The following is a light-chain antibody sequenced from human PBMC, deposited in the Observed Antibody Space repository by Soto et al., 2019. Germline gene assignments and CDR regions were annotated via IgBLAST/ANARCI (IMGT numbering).Light chain of an antibody. CDR2: GAA. CDR3: QLTRSVPRT. Sequence: EIVLTQSPVTLSLSQGERATLSCRASQSVSNNYLAWYPQKPGQPRRLLIYGAANRAARIPDRFSGSGSGAEVTLIITGLQAEDAVTYYCQLTRSVPRTFGLGTKVDIK. V-gene: IGKV3-20*01. J-gene: IGKJ3*01. CDR1: QSVSNNY.